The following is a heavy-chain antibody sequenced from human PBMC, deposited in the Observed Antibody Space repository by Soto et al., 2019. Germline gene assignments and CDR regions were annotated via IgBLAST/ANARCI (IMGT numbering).Heavy chain of an antibody. CDR2: ISYDGSDK. J-gene: IGHJ5*02. V-gene: IGHV3-30-3*01. CDR1: GFTFNRYA. D-gene: IGHD3-3*02. Sequence: QAQLVESGGGVVQPGRSLRVSCAASGFTFNRYAMHWVRQAPGKGLEWVAVISYDGSDKYYTDSVKGRFTISRDNSKKPFNLQRNSRGVDDTAWYYGPRPKLEEDGQGPTGNGSAPWAREPWSPSPQ. CDR3: PRPKLEEDGQGPTGNGSAP.